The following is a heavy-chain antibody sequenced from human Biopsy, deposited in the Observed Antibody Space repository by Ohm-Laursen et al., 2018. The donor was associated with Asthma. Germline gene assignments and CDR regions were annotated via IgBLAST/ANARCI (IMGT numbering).Heavy chain of an antibody. CDR2: ISHDGNKR. CDR3: ARGLDYSGRSGFDY. CDR1: GFTFRTYA. J-gene: IGHJ4*02. Sequence: SLRLSCAASGFTFRTYAMHWVRQPPGKGLEWVALISHDGNKRYSADSVKGRLTISRDNSKNTLYLQMNSLRVEDTAVYYCARGLDYSGRSGFDYWGQGTLVTVSS. D-gene: IGHD3-10*01. V-gene: IGHV3-30*03.